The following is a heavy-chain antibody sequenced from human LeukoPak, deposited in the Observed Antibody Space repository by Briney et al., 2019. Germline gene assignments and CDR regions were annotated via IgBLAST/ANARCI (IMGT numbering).Heavy chain of an antibody. J-gene: IGHJ4*02. CDR3: AREPYYYDRSGYYQGGTYFDY. D-gene: IGHD3-22*01. CDR2: INPKTGGT. Sequence: ASVKVSCKASGYSFIGYYMHWVRQAPGQGLEWMEWINPKTGGTNYAQKFQGRVTMTRDTSISTAYMELTRLRSDDTAVYYCAREPYYYDRSGYYQGGTYFDYWGQGTLVTVSS. V-gene: IGHV1-2*02. CDR1: GYSFIGYY.